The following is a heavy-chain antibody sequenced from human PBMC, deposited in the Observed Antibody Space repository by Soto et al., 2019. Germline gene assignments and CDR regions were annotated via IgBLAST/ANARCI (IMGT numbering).Heavy chain of an antibody. J-gene: IGHJ4*02. CDR1: GGSFSGYY. CDR2: INHSGST. Sequence: QVQLQQWGAGLLKPSETLSLTCAVYGGSFSGYYWNWIRQPPGKGLEWIGEINHSGSTNYNPSLKSRVTISVDTSKNQFSLKLSSVTAADTAVYYCARDYGRNFDYWGQGTLVTVSS. D-gene: IGHD3-10*01. V-gene: IGHV4-34*01. CDR3: ARDYGRNFDY.